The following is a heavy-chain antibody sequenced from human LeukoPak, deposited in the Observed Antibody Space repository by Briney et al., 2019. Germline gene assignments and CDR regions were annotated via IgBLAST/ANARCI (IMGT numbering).Heavy chain of an antibody. Sequence: GGSLRLSCAASGFTFSDYYMSWIRQAPEKGLEWVSYISSSSSYANYADSVKGRFTISRDNAKKSLFLQMNSLRAEDTAVYYRARDSWGSSGPLVGYFDYWGQGTLVTVYS. CDR1: GFTFSDYY. V-gene: IGHV3-11*05. D-gene: IGHD6-19*01. CDR2: ISSSSSYA. J-gene: IGHJ4*02. CDR3: ARDSWGSSGPLVGYFDY.